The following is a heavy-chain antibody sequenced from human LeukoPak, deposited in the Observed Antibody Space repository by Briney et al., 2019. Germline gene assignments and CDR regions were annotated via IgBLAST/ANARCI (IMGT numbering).Heavy chain of an antibody. J-gene: IGHJ4*02. V-gene: IGHV3-23*01. CDR3: ARGRVGYYYDSSGYEYFDY. D-gene: IGHD3-22*01. CDR1: GFTFSSYA. Sequence: GGSLRLSCAASGFTFSSYAMSWVRQAPGKGLEWVSAISGSGGSTYYADSVKGRFTISRDNSKNTLYLQMNSLRAEDTAVYYCARGRVGYYYDSSGYEYFDYWGQGTLVTVSS. CDR2: ISGSGGST.